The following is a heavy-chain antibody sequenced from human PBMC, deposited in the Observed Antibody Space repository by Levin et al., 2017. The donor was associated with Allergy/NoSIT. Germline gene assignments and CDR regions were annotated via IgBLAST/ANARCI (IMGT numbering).Heavy chain of an antibody. CDR2: MYGNGGVP. CDR1: GFTFSDYF. CDR3: AKGQGHPHTSYSFDY. V-gene: IGHV3-23*01. Sequence: HSGGSLRLSCAASGFTFSDYFMTWVRQAPGKGLEWVSGMYGNGGVPYYADSVKGRFTTSRDNSKNTLYLQMNSLRVDDTAIYYCAKGQGHPHTSYSFDYWGQGNLVTVSS. J-gene: IGHJ4*02.